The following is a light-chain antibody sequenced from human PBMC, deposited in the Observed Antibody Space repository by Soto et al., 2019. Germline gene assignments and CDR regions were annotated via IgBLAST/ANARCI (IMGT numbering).Light chain of an antibody. V-gene: IGKV2-28*01. J-gene: IGKJ4*01. CDR1: QSILHSNGYNY. CDR2: LGS. Sequence: DIVMTQSPLSLPVTPGEPASISCRSSQSILHSNGYNYLDWYLQKPGHSPQLLIYLGSNRSSGVPDRFSGSGSGTDFTLKNSRVEAEDVGVYYCMQALQAPPLPFGGGTQVEIK. CDR3: MQALQAPPLP.